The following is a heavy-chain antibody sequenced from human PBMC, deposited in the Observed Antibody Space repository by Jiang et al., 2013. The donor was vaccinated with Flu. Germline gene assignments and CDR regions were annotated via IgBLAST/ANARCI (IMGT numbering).Heavy chain of an antibody. CDR3: ARDQADGVGALDY. CDR2: INPNSGGT. CDR1: GYTFTGYY. V-gene: IGHV1-2*02. J-gene: IGHJ4*02. D-gene: IGHD3-3*01. Sequence: SCKASGYTFTGYYMHWVRQAPGQGLEWMGWINPNSGGTNYAQKFQGRVTMTRDTSISTAYMELSRLRSDDTAVYYCARDQADGVGALDYWGQGTLVTVSS.